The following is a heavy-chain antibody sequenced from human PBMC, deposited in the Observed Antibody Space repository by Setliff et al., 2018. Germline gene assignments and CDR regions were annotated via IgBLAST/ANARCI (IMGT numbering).Heavy chain of an antibody. D-gene: IGHD3-22*01. CDR3: ARQLCSSGYCYATTFDY. Sequence: SETLSLTCTVSGGSISSSSYYWGWIRQAPGKGLEWIASIYRSGSTYYNPSLKSRVTISVDTSKNQFPLELSSVTASDTAGYYCARQLCSSGYCYATTFDYWGQGTLVTVSS. CDR1: GGSISSSSYY. J-gene: IGHJ4*02. CDR2: IYRSGST. V-gene: IGHV4-39*06.